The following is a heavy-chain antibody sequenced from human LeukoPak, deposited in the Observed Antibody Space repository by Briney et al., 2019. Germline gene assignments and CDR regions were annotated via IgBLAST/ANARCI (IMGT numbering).Heavy chain of an antibody. CDR1: GGSIISSSYY. CDR2: IYYSGST. D-gene: IGHD3-16*02. CDR3: ARQSVWGSYRYHPYFDY. V-gene: IGHV4-39*01. Sequence: SETLSLTCTVSGGSIISSSYYWGWIRRPPGKGLEWIGSIYYSGSTSYSPSLKSRVTISVDTSKNQFSLKLSSVTAADTAVYYCARQSVWGSYRYHPYFDYWGQGTLVTVSS. J-gene: IGHJ4*02.